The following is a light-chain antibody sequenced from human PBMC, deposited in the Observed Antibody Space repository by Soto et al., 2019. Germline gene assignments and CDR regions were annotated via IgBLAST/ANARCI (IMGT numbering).Light chain of an antibody. V-gene: IGKV3D-15*01. CDR2: YIS. CDR1: QSAGNF. J-gene: IGKJ5*01. Sequence: EIVMTQSPATLSVSPGETASLSCRASQSAGNFLAWYQQKPGQAPRLLIYYISTRATGIPARFSGSGSGTEVTLPINSLQSEDSAVYYCQQHNQWPITFGQGTRLEIK. CDR3: QQHNQWPIT.